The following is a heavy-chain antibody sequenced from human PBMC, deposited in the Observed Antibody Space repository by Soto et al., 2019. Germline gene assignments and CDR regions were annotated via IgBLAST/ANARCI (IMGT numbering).Heavy chain of an antibody. Sequence: QVQLVQSGAEVKKPGSSVKVSCKSSGGTFSSYAFSWVRQAPGQGLEWMGGTIPMFGTANYAQKFQGRVTITADESTSTAYMELSSLRFEDTAVYYCARDSLVVVAATPRWFDPWGQGTLVTVSS. V-gene: IGHV1-69*01. CDR2: TIPMFGTA. CDR3: ARDSLVVVAATPRWFDP. D-gene: IGHD2-15*01. J-gene: IGHJ5*02. CDR1: GGTFSSYA.